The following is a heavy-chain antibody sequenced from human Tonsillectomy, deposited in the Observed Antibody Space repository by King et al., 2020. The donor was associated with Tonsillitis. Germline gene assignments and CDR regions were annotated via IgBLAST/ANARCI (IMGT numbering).Heavy chain of an antibody. CDR3: AKGVGGSEHDY. Sequence: VQLVESGGGVVQPGRSLRLSCAASGFTFSSYGMHWVRQAPGKGLEWVAVISYDGSNKYYADSVKGRFTISRDNSKNTLYLQMNSLRAEDTAVYYCAKGVGGSEHDYWGQGTLVTVSS. J-gene: IGHJ4*02. CDR2: ISYDGSNK. CDR1: GFTFSSYG. V-gene: IGHV3-30*18. D-gene: IGHD3-10*01.